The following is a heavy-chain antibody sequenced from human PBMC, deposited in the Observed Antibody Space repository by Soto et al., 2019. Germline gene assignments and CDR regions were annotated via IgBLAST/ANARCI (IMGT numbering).Heavy chain of an antibody. Sequence: SVKVSCKATGGTFSSYAISWVRQAPGQGLEWMGGIIPIFGTANYAQKFQGRVTITADESTSTAYMELSSLRSEDTAVYYCERGRIAALPTPSDPGGKGTLVTFPS. CDR1: GGTFSSYA. V-gene: IGHV1-69*13. CDR3: ERGRIAALPTPSDP. CDR2: IIPIFGTA. D-gene: IGHD6-6*01. J-gene: IGHJ5*02.